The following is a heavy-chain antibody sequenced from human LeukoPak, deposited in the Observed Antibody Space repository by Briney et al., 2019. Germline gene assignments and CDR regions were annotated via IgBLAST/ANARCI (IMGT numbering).Heavy chain of an antibody. J-gene: IGHJ2*01. CDR3: ARDQLRSSSFPDL. CDR2: INSDGSNI. CDR1: GFTLSTYW. V-gene: IGHV3-74*01. D-gene: IGHD6-13*01. Sequence: GGSLRLSCAASGFTLSTYWMHWVRQAPGKGLVWVSRINSDGSNINYADSVKGRFTISRDNAKNSLYLQMNSLRAEDTAVYYCARDQLRSSSFPDLWGRGTLVTVSS.